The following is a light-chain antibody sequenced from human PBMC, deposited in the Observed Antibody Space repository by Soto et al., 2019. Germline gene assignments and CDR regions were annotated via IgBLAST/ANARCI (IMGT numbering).Light chain of an antibody. J-gene: IGKJ2*01. CDR3: QQYGSSVYT. Sequence: ETVLTQSPGTLSLSPGERATLSCRASQSVINSYLAWYQQTPGQAPRLLIYGASTRATGIPDRFSGSGSGNDFTLTISRLEPEDFAVYYCQQYGSSVYTFGQGTKLEIK. V-gene: IGKV3-20*01. CDR2: GAS. CDR1: QSVINSY.